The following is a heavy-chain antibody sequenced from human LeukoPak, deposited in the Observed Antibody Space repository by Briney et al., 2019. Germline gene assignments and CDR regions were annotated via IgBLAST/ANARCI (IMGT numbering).Heavy chain of an antibody. Sequence: SETLSLTCTVSGVSISSYYWSWIRQPAGKGLEWLGRISPSGSTNYNPSLKSRVTMSLDTSKNQFPLKLSSVTAADTAVYYCAREATIIVVVTDAFDIWGQGTMVTVSS. J-gene: IGHJ3*02. CDR3: AREATIIVVVTDAFDI. D-gene: IGHD3-22*01. CDR2: ISPSGST. V-gene: IGHV4-4*07. CDR1: GVSISSYY.